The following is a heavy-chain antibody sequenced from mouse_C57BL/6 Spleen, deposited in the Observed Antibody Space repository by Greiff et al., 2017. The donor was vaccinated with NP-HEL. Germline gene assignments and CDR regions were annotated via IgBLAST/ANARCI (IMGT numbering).Heavy chain of an antibody. V-gene: IGHV1-52*01. J-gene: IGHJ2*01. CDR1: GYTFTSYW. CDR3: ARWISYYFDY. Sequence: QVQLQQPGAELVRPGSSVKLSCKASGYTFTSYWMHWVKQRPIQGLEWIGNIDPSDSETHYNQKFKDKATLTVDKSSSTAYLQLSSLTSEDSAVYYCARWISYYFDYWGQGTTLTVSS. CDR2: IDPSDSET.